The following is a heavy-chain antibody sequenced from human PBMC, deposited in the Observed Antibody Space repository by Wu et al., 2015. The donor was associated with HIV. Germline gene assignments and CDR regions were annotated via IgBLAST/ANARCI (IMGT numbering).Heavy chain of an antibody. CDR2: IIPIFGTA. CDR1: GYTFGAFY. CDR3: ARASPYDAFDI. Sequence: QVQLVQSGAEVKKPGASVKVSCEASGYTFGAFYIHWVRQAPGQGLEWMGRIIPIFGTANYAQKFQGRVTITADESTSTAYMELSSLRSEDTAVYYCARASPYDAFDIWGQGTMVTVSS. V-gene: IGHV1-69*18. J-gene: IGHJ3*02.